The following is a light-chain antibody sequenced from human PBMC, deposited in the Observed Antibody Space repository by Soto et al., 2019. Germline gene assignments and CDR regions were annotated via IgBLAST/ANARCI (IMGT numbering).Light chain of an antibody. CDR2: AAS. Sequence: DIQMTQSPSSLSASVGDRVTITCRASQSIATYLNWHQQKPGKAPKLLIYAASILQTGGPSRFSGSGSGTDFTLTITGLQPDDFATYYCQQSYSAPFTFGGGTKV. V-gene: IGKV1-39*01. CDR3: QQSYSAPFT. CDR1: QSIATY. J-gene: IGKJ4*01.